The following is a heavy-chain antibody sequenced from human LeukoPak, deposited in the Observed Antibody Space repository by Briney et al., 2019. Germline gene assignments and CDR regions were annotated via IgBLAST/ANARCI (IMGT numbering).Heavy chain of an antibody. CDR2: VNHSGST. V-gene: IGHV4-34*01. CDR1: GGSFSGYY. D-gene: IGHD6-13*01. Sequence: PSETLSLTCAVYGGSFSGYYWSWIRQPPGKGLEWIGEVNHSGSTNYNPSLKSRVTISVDTSKNQFSLKLSSVTAADTAVYYCARQNSSSWFYYFDYWGQGTLVTVSS. J-gene: IGHJ4*02. CDR3: ARQNSSSWFYYFDY.